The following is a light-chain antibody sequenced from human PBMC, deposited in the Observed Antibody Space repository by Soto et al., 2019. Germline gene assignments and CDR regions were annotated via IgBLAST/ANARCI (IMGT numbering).Light chain of an antibody. CDR1: SSDVGAYTF. CDR3: SSYTSSSTHV. J-gene: IGLJ1*01. CDR2: DVS. Sequence: QSVLTQPASVSGSPGQSITISCTGTSSDVGAYTFVSWYQQHPDKVPKLMIVDVSRRPSGVSDRFSGSKSGNTASLTISGLQPEDEADYYCSSYTSSSTHVFGSGTKVTVL. V-gene: IGLV2-14*03.